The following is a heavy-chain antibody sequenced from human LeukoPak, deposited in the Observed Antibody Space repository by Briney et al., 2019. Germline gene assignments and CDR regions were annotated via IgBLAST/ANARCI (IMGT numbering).Heavy chain of an antibody. V-gene: IGHV3-23*01. CDR1: GLIFNNYA. J-gene: IGHJ6*02. D-gene: IGHD3-16*01. Sequence: GGSLRLSCAVSGLIFNNYAMSWVRQAPGKGLEWVSAISESGDHTYYAASAKGRFTIYRDNSKNTQYLQMNSLRAEDTAVYYCATSWGPDTSAFRWGRDGMDVWGQGTTVIVS. CDR2: ISESGDHT. CDR3: ATSWGPDTSAFRWGRDGMDV.